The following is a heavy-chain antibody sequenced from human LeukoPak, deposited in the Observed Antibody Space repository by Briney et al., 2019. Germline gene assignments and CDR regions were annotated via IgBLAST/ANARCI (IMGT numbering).Heavy chain of an antibody. D-gene: IGHD2-2*01. CDR3: ARDLLPNTIVVVPAEGY. Sequence: GASVKVSCKASGYTFTGYYMHWVRQAPGQGLEWMGWINPNSGGTNYAQKLQGRVTMTTDTSTSTAYMELRSLRSDDTAVYYCARDLLPNTIVVVPAEGYWGQGTLVTVSS. CDR1: GYTFTGYY. J-gene: IGHJ4*02. CDR2: INPNSGGT. V-gene: IGHV1-2*02.